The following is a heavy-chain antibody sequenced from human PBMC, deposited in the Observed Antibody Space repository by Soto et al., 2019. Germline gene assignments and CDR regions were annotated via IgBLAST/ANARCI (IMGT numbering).Heavy chain of an antibody. Sequence: PGGSLRLSCAASGFTFSVYEMNWVRQAPGKGLEWVSYISSSATTIYYAGSVRGRFTISRDNARNSLYLQMNSLRAEDTAVYYCARAFKLSGGFSWGEFDYWGQGTPVTVSS. V-gene: IGHV3-48*03. D-gene: IGHD2-15*01. CDR2: ISSSATTI. CDR1: GFTFSVYE. J-gene: IGHJ4*02. CDR3: ARAFKLSGGFSWGEFDY.